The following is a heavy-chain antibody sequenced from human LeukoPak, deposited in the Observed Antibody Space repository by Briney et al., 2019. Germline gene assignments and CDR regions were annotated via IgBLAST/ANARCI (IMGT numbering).Heavy chain of an antibody. V-gene: IGHV4-59*08. CDR1: GGSISTYY. J-gene: IGHJ4*02. D-gene: IGHD1-26*01. CDR2: IYYSGST. CDR3: ARLLGGSYLSSFDY. Sequence: SETLSLTCTVSGGSISTYYWSWIRQPPGKGLEWIGYIYYSGSTNYNPSLKSRVTISVDTSKNQFSLKLSSVTAADTAVYYCARLLGGSYLSSFDYWGQGTLVTVSS.